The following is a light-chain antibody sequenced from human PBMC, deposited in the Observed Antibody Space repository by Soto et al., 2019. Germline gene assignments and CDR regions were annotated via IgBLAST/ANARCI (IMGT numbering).Light chain of an antibody. V-gene: IGKV1-33*01. Sequence: DIQMTQSPSPLSSSVGDTVTITCHASQNIKKSLNWYQQTPGKAPRLLINGASNLNTWVPSRFSGSGSGTDFALTIISLQPEDFATYYCQQYDDLSAITFGPGTKVYV. CDR2: GAS. CDR1: QNIKKS. J-gene: IGKJ3*01. CDR3: QQYDDLSAIT.